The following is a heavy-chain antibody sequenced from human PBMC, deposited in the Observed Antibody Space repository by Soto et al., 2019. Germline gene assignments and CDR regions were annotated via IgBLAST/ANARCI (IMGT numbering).Heavy chain of an antibody. V-gene: IGHV4-28*01. J-gene: IGHJ5*02. D-gene: IGHD1-7*01. CDR3: AKLKDGNWFDP. Sequence: PSETLSLTCAVSGFSMSRSSRWGWIRQPPGKGLEWIGYMSSSGLTYYNPSLESRVTTSLDTSRNQFSLSLSSVTAVDTAIYFCAKLKDGNWFDPWGQGTLVTVSS. CDR2: MSSSGLT. CDR1: GFSMSRSSR.